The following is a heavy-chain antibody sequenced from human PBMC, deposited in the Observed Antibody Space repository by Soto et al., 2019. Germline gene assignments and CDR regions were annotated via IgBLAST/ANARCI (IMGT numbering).Heavy chain of an antibody. Sequence: QVQLVQSGAELKKPGALVKVSCEASGYTFTSHAIHWVRQAPGQRLEWVGWINAGSGYTKYSQKFQDRVTITRDSSASAAYMELSSLRSDDTAVYYCARARFYGSGTFNYFDYWGQGTLVSVSS. V-gene: IGHV1-3*01. CDR2: INAGSGYT. CDR1: GYTFTSHA. CDR3: ARARFYGSGTFNYFDY. J-gene: IGHJ4*02. D-gene: IGHD3-10*01.